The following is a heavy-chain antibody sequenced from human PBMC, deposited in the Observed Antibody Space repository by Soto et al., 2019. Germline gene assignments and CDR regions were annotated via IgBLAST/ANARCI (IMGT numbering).Heavy chain of an antibody. CDR2: ISYSGST. CDR3: ARVFSDSSSFFEP. CDR1: GGSISSYY. Sequence: PSETLSLTCTVSGGSISSYYWSWIRQPPGKGLEWIGYISYSGSTNYNPSLKSRVTTSLDTSKNQFSLKLSSVTAADTAVYYCARVFSDSSSFFEPWGQGTLVTVSS. D-gene: IGHD6-13*01. J-gene: IGHJ5*02. V-gene: IGHV4-59*12.